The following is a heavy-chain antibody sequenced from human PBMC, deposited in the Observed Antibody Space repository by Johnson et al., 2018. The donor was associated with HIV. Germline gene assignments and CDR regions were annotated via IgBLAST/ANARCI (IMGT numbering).Heavy chain of an antibody. CDR2: IRYDGSNN. J-gene: IGHJ3*02. CDR1: GFTFSSYG. CDR3: ARGGWGDAFDI. V-gene: IGHV3-30*02. Sequence: VQLVESGGGLVKPGGSLRLSCAASGFTFSSYGMHWVRQAPDTGLEWVAFIRYDGSNNYYADSVQGRFTISRDNSKNTLYLQMNSLRAEDTAVYYCARGGWGDAFDIWGQGTMVTVSS. D-gene: IGHD3-16*01.